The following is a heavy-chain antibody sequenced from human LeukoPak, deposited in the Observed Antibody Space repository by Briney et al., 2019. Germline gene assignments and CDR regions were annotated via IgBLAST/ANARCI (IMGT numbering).Heavy chain of an antibody. Sequence: SVKVSCKASGGTFSSYAISWVRQAPGQGLEWMGRIIPILGIANYAQKFQGRVTITADKSTSTAYMELSSLRSEDTAVHYCAITGKFPNYYDSSGYYYYFDYWGQGTLVTVSS. CDR1: GGTFSSYA. CDR3: AITGKFPNYYDSSGYYYYFDY. J-gene: IGHJ4*02. D-gene: IGHD3-22*01. CDR2: IIPILGIA. V-gene: IGHV1-69*04.